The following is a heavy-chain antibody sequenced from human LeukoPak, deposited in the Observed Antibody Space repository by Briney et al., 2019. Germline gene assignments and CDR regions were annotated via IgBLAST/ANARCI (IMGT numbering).Heavy chain of an antibody. V-gene: IGHV3-7*01. Sequence: TGGSLRLSCATSGFAFSSYWMSWVRQAPGKGLEWVANVKQDGSEKYYVDSVKGRFTISRDNAKSSLYLQMNSLRAEDTAVYYCARDLGNWEKREWYFDLWGRGTLVTVSS. CDR2: VKQDGSEK. J-gene: IGHJ2*01. CDR1: GFAFSSYW. D-gene: IGHD1-1*01. CDR3: ARDLGNWEKREWYFDL.